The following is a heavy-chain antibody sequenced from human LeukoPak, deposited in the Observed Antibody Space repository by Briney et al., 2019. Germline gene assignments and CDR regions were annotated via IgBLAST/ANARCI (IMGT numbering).Heavy chain of an antibody. D-gene: IGHD4-11*01. Sequence: GGSLRLSWAASGFTFKDYWMHWVRQAPGKGLVWVARIISDGSSASYADSVKGRFTMSRDNAKNTRYLQMNSLRAEDTAVYYCVRDSNYHPDCWGQGTLVTVSS. CDR2: IISDGSSA. V-gene: IGHV3-74*01. CDR1: GFTFKDYW. CDR3: VRDSNYHPDC. J-gene: IGHJ4*02.